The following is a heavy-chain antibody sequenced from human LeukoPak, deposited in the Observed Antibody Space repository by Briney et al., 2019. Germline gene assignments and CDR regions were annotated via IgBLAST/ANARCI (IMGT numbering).Heavy chain of an antibody. CDR2: ISSSSSYI. D-gene: IGHD7-27*01. CDR1: GFTFSSYS. V-gene: IGHV3-21*01. CDR3: ARDGSGDIAGEDAFDI. J-gene: IGHJ3*02. Sequence: PGGSLRLSCAASGFTFSSYSMNWVRQAPGKGLEWVSSISSSSSYIYYADSVKGRFTISRDDAKDSLYLQMNSLRAEDTAVYYCARDGSGDIAGEDAFDIWGQGTMVTVSS.